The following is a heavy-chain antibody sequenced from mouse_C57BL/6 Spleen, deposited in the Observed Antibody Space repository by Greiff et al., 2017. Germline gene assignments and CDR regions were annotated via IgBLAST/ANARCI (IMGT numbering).Heavy chain of an antibody. V-gene: IGHV10-1*01. Sequence: EVKLVESGGGLVQPKGSLKLSCAASGFSFNTYAMNWVRPAPGKGLEWVARIRSKSNNYATYYADSVKDRFTISRDDSESMLYLQMNNVKTEDAAMYYCVRNFDYWGQGTTLTVSS. CDR3: VRNFDY. CDR1: GFSFNTYA. CDR2: IRSKSNNYAT. J-gene: IGHJ2*01.